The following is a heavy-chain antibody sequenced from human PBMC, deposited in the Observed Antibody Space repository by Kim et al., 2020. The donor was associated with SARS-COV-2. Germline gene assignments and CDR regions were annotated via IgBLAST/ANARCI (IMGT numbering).Heavy chain of an antibody. CDR3: ARESSGYDPYYYGMDV. J-gene: IGHJ6*02. D-gene: IGHD5-12*01. V-gene: IGHV3-11*04. Sequence: SVKGRFTISRDNAKNSLYLQMNSLRAEDTAVYYCARESSGYDPYYYGMDVWGQGTTVTVSS.